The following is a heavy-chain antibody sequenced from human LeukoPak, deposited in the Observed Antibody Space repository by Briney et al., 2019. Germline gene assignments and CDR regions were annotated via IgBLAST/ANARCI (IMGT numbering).Heavy chain of an antibody. CDR3: ARAGYCSGGSCYPYYYYYMDV. Sequence: GGSLRLSCAASGFTFSSYSVNWVRQAPGKGLEWVSSISSSSSYIYYADSVKGRFTISRDNAKNSLYLQMNSLRAEDTAVYYCARAGYCSGGSCYPYYYYYMDVWGKGTTVTVSS. J-gene: IGHJ6*03. V-gene: IGHV3-21*01. CDR1: GFTFSSYS. CDR2: ISSSSSYI. D-gene: IGHD2-15*01.